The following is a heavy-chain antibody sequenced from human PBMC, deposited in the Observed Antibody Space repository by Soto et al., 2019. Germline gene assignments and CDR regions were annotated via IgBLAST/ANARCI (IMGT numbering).Heavy chain of an antibody. CDR2: MRANSGDT. CDR1: GDIFTNFD. Sequence: QVQLVQPGAEVRKPGALVKVSCKASGDIFTNFDFNWVRQATGQGLEWIGWMRANSGDTGHDQKFQGRVRMTRDTSMSTAYMELSSLRAEDTAVYYCARYIYGQGFQAWGQGTLVFVSS. J-gene: IGHJ5*02. V-gene: IGHV1-8*01. D-gene: IGHD3-3*02. CDR3: ARYIYGQGFQA.